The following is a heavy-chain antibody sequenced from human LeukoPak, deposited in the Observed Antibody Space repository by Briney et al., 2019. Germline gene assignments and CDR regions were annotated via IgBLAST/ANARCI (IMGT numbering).Heavy chain of an antibody. CDR1: GFTFSSYA. CDR2: ISYDGSNK. V-gene: IGHV3-30-3*01. Sequence: GSLLLSCAASGFTFSSYAMHWVRQAPGKGLEWVAVISYDGSNKYYADSVKGRFTISRDNSKNTLYLQMNSLRAEDTAVYYCARGVEMATILQSFFDYWGQGTLVTVSS. J-gene: IGHJ4*02. CDR3: ARGVEMATILQSFFDY. D-gene: IGHD5-24*01.